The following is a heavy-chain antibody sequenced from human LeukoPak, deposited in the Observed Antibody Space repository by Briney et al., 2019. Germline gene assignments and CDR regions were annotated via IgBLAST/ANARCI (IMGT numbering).Heavy chain of an antibody. Sequence: ASVKVFCKASGFTFTSSAMQWVRQARGQRLEWIGWIVVGSGNTNYAQKFQERVTITRDMSTSTAYMELSSLRSEDTAVYYCAADGGYYYGMDVWGQGTTVTVSS. V-gene: IGHV1-58*02. J-gene: IGHJ6*02. CDR1: GFTFTSSA. CDR3: AADGGYYYGMDV. CDR2: IVVGSGNT. D-gene: IGHD3-16*01.